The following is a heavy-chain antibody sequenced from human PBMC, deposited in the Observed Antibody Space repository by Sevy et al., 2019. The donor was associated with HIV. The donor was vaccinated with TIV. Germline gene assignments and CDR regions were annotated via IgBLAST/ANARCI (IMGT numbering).Heavy chain of an antibody. J-gene: IGHJ4*02. CDR1: GFTFSKYS. CDR2: LSFGCGEI. V-gene: IGHV3-23*01. CDR3: AREGCTKPHDY. Sequence: GGSLRLSCAASGFTFSKYSMSWVRQPPGKGLEWVSTLSFGCGEINYADSVKGRFTISRDNSKNSVYLQMNNLRPEDTAVYCCAREGCTKPHDYWGQGTLVTVSS. D-gene: IGHD2-8*01.